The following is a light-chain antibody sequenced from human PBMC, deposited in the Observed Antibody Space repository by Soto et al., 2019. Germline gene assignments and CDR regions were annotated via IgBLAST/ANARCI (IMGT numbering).Light chain of an antibody. J-gene: IGKJ3*01. CDR1: QSVGSY. Sequence: ENVLTQSPATLSLSPGERATLSCRASQSVGSYLAWYQQKPGQAPRLLIYDASNRATGIPARFSGSGSGTDFTLTISSLEPEDFAVYYCQQRSNWEFTFGPGTKVDIK. CDR2: DAS. CDR3: QQRSNWEFT. V-gene: IGKV3-11*01.